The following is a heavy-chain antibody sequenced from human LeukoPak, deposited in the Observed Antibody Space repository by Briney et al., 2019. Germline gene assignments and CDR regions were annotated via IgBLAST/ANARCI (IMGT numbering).Heavy chain of an antibody. D-gene: IGHD3-22*01. CDR2: ISASGGYT. CDR3: AKDCFGDSSGYRGAFDI. J-gene: IGHJ3*02. Sequence: PGGSLRLSCAASGFTFSSYTMSWVRQAPGKGLEWVSAISASGGYTYYADSVKGRFTISRDNSKNTLYLQMSSLRAEDTALYYCAKDCFGDSSGYRGAFDIWGQGTVVTVSP. CDR1: GFTFSSYT. V-gene: IGHV3-23*01.